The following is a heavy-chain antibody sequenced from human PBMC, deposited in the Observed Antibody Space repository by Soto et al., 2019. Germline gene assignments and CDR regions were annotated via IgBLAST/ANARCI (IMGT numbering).Heavy chain of an antibody. CDR1: GGSISSGGHY. V-gene: IGHV4-31*03. CDR2: IYYSGST. J-gene: IGHJ2*01. D-gene: IGHD5-12*01. CDR3: ARGSYSGYDPWYFDL. Sequence: QVQLQESGPGLVKPSQTLSLTCTVSGGSISSGGHYWSWIRQHPGKGLEWIGYIYYSGSTYYNPSLKSRVTISVDTSKNQFSLRLSSVTAADTAVYYCARGSYSGYDPWYFDLWGRGTLVTVSS.